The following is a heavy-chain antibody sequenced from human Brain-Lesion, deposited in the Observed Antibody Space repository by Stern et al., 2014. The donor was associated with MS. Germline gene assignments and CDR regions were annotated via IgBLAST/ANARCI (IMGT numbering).Heavy chain of an antibody. CDR3: ARGHVDAWDCFDP. CDR1: GFTFSTYW. Sequence: EVQLVESGGDLVKPGGSLRLSCTVSGFTFSTYWMRWGRQAPGPGLVWVSRINSYGGRASHEDYAKGRIPTTSDNPTKKLDVQKNSLRVEDTAVYYCARGHVDAWDCFDPWGQGTLVTVSS. V-gene: IGHV3-74*02. D-gene: IGHD5-12*01. J-gene: IGHJ5*02. CDR2: INSYGGRA.